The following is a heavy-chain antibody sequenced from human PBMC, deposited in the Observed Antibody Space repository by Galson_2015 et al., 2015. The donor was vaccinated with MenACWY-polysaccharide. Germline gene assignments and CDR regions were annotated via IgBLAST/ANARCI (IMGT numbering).Heavy chain of an antibody. V-gene: IGHV3-13*01. D-gene: IGHD6-19*01. CDR3: AREAVAGTFYYGMDV. CDR1: GFTFSSYD. CDR2: IGTAGDT. J-gene: IGHJ6*02. Sequence: SLRLSCAASGFTFSSYDMHWVRQATGKGLEWVSAIGTAGDTYYPGSVKGRFTISRGNAKNSLYLQMNSLRAGDTAVYYCAREAVAGTFYYGMDVWGQGTTVTVSS.